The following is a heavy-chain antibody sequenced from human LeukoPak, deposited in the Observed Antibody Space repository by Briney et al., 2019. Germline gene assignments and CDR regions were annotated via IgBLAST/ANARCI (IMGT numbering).Heavy chain of an antibody. CDR3: AASIALTGNFFDY. CDR2: INPKSGGT. D-gene: IGHD6-19*01. Sequence: ASVKVSCKTSGYTFTGYYMHWVRHAPGQGLEWMGRINPKSGGTDYAQKFQGRVTMTRDTSISTAYLELSRLSSDDTAVYYCAASIALTGNFFDYWGQGTLVTVSS. V-gene: IGHV1-2*06. J-gene: IGHJ4*02. CDR1: GYTFTGYY.